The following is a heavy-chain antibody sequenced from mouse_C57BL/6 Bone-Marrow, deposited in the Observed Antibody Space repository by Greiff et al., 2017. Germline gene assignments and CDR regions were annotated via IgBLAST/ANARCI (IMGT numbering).Heavy chain of an antibody. CDR2: ISSGGSYT. J-gene: IGHJ2*01. CDR3: ARIGGYFDY. CDR1: GFTFSSYG. V-gene: IGHV5-6*01. Sequence: EVQLVESGGDLVKPGGSLKLSCAASGFTFSSYGMSWVRQTPDKRLEWVATISSGGSYTYYPDSVKGRFTISRDNAKNTLYLQMSSLKSEDTAMYYCARIGGYFDYWGQGTTLTVSS.